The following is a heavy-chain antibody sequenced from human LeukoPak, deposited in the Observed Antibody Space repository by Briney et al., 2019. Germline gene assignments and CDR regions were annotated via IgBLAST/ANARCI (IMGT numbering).Heavy chain of an antibody. CDR2: ISSSSRTM. Sequence: VGSLRLSCAASGFTFSSYNMNWVRQAPGKGLEWVSYISSSSRTMYDADSVKGRFTISRDNAKNSLFLQMSSLRAEDTAVYYCARVAATPYQYYYMDVWGKGTTVTVSS. CDR3: ARVAATPYQYYYMDV. D-gene: IGHD2-15*01. V-gene: IGHV3-48*01. J-gene: IGHJ6*03. CDR1: GFTFSSYN.